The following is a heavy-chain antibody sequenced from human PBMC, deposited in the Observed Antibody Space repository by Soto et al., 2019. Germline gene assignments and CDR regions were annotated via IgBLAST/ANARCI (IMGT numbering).Heavy chain of an antibody. V-gene: IGHV4-34*02. D-gene: IGHD6-13*01. Sequence: QVQLQQWVAGLLKPSETLSLTCAFSGESFSNYAWFLIRQPPGKGLEWIGAIGHSGGTNFNPSLKTRVTISIDTAKNHFSLKLNSVTAADTAVYYCARGRKGYRSTWYVSWGQGTLVTVSS. J-gene: IGHJ5*02. CDR1: GESFSNYA. CDR3: ARGRKGYRSTWYVS. CDR2: IGHSGGT.